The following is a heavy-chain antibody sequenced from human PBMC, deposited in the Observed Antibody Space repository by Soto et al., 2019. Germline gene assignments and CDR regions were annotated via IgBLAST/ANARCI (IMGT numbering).Heavy chain of an antibody. CDR3: ARLPDSSGYSVFDY. V-gene: IGHV4-39*01. J-gene: IGHJ4*02. Sequence: SETLSLTCTVSGGSISSSSYYWGWIRQPPGKGLEWIGSIYYSGSTYYNPSLKSRVAISVDTSKNQFSLKLSSVTAADTAVYYCARLPDSSGYSVFDYWGQGTLVTVSS. CDR2: IYYSGST. CDR1: GGSISSSSYY. D-gene: IGHD3-22*01.